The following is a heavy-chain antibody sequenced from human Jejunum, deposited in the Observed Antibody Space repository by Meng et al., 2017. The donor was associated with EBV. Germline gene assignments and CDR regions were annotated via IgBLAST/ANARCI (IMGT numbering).Heavy chain of an antibody. CDR3: ATGQGDSRYYFDS. Sequence: LWGSGGGLVQPGESLRLSCASPGFSLSSYLMHWVRQAPGKGLVWVSRISSDGRSITYADSVKGRFTISRDNAKNTLYLQMNSLRVEDTAVYYCATGQGDSRYYFDSWSQGTLVTVSS. CDR2: ISSDGRSI. D-gene: IGHD3-10*01. J-gene: IGHJ4*02. CDR1: GFSLSSYL. V-gene: IGHV3-74*01.